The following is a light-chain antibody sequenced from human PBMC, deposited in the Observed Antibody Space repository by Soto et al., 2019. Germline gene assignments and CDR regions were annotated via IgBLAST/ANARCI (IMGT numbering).Light chain of an antibody. CDR2: AAS. J-gene: IGKJ4*01. Sequence: DIQMTQSPSSLSASVGDRVTITCRASQGISNYLAWYQQKPGKVPKLLTYAASTLQSGVPSRFSGSGSGTDFTLTISSLQPEDVATYYCQKYNSAPPDTFGGGTKVDIK. CDR3: QKYNSAPPDT. V-gene: IGKV1-27*01. CDR1: QGISNY.